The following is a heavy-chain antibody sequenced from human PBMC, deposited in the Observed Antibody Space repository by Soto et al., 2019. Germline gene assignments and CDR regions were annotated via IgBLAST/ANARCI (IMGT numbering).Heavy chain of an antibody. CDR3: ASERVEMAIKDYYGMDV. D-gene: IGHD2-21*01. CDR1: GGTFSSYA. J-gene: IGHJ6*02. V-gene: IGHV1-69*12. CDR2: IIPIFGTA. Sequence: QVQLVQSGAEVKKPGSSVKVSCKASGGTFSSYAISWVRQAPGQGLEWMGGIIPIFGTANYAQKFQGRVTITADESTSTAYMELSSLRSEDTAVYYGASERVEMAIKDYYGMDVWGQGTTVTVSS.